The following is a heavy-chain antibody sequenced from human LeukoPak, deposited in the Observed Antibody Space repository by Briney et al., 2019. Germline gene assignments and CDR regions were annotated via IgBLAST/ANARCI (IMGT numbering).Heavy chain of an antibody. CDR2: ISYSGST. CDR1: GGSISSYY. D-gene: IGHD6-19*01. J-gene: IGHJ6*02. Sequence: PSETLSLTCTVFGGSISSYYWSWIRQPPGKGLEWIGYISYSGSTNYNPSLKSRVTISVDTSKHQFSLKLSSVTAADTAVYYCARFPTTGYSSGWYLKMIASALGYMDVWGQGTTVTVSS. CDR3: ARFPTTGYSSGWYLKMIASALGYMDV. V-gene: IGHV4-59*01.